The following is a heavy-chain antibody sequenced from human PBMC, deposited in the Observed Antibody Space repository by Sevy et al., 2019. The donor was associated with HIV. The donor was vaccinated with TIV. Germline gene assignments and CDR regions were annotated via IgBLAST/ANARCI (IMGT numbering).Heavy chain of an antibody. V-gene: IGHV1-2*02. CDR3: ATATRGYSYDSFPDTFDI. CDR1: GYTFTGYY. Sequence: ASVKVSCKASGYTFTGYYIHWVRQAPGQGLEWMGWINPNIGDTNSEQNFQGRVTMTRDTSINTAYMDLRRLKSDDTADYYCATATRGYSYDSFPDTFDIWGQGTMVTVSS. CDR2: INPNIGDT. D-gene: IGHD5-18*01. J-gene: IGHJ3*02.